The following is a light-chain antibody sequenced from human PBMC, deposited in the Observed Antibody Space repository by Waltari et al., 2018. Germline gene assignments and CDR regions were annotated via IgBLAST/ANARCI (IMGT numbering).Light chain of an antibody. Sequence: DIVTTQSPATLSVSPGERPPHSCRASQSVSGNLAWYPQKPGQAPRRLLYGASTRATGIPARFSGSASGTEFTLTISSLQSEDSAVYYCQQYYDWRRVTFGQGTRLE. CDR2: GAS. CDR1: QSVSGN. J-gene: IGKJ5*01. V-gene: IGKV3D-15*01. CDR3: QQYYDWRRVT.